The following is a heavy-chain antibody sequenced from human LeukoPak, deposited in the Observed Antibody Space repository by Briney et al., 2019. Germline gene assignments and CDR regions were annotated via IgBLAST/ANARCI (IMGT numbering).Heavy chain of an antibody. V-gene: IGHV3-30*18. J-gene: IGHJ4*02. D-gene: IGHD3-10*01. Sequence: RSLRLSRAASGFTFNNYGMHWVRQAPGKGLEWVAIISYDGSNTYYADSVKGRFTISRDNSKNTLYLQMNSLRAEDTAVYYCANENYYGSGSYADHWGQGTLVTVSS. CDR3: ANENYYGSGSYADH. CDR2: ISYDGSNT. CDR1: GFTFNNYG.